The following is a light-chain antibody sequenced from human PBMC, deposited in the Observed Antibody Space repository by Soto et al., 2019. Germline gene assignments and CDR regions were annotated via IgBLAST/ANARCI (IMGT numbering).Light chain of an antibody. J-gene: IGKJ1*01. V-gene: IGKV1-5*01. CDR3: QQKNTNSGT. Sequence: DIVFTQSPATLSVSVGERVTLTCRASQTIRTWLAWYQQKPGKAPKLLIYDASSLQSGVPSRFSGSGSGTEVTLTIISRLENEVVGVYYQQKNTNSGTFGQGTKVDIK. CDR2: DAS. CDR1: QTIRTW.